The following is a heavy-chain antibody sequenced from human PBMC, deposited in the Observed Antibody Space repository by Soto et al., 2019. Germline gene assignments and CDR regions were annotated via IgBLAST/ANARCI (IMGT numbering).Heavy chain of an antibody. V-gene: IGHV4-31*03. CDR2: IYYSGST. CDR3: ARVEYSSWHLYPFIAY. CDR1: GGSISSGGYY. D-gene: IGHD6-6*01. Sequence: QVQLQESGPGLVKPSQTLSLTCTVSGGSISSGGYYWSWIRQHPGKGLAWIGYIYYSGSTYYNPSLKSRVSLSVEASKNQFSLKLSSVTAAATAVYYCARVEYSSWHLYPFIAYWGQGTLVTVSS. J-gene: IGHJ4*02.